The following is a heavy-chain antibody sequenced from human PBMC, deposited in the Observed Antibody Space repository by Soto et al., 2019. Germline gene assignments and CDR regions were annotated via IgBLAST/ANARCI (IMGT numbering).Heavy chain of an antibody. Sequence: EVQLVESGGGLVQPGVPLRLSCAASGFTFSSSWMHWVRQAPGKGLEWVSSLNSDGSNTRYADSVKGRFTVSRDNAKNTLYLQMTSLRAEDTAVYYCASLWFGDRDYWGQGTLVTVAS. V-gene: IGHV3-74*01. CDR1: GFTFSSSW. CDR3: ASLWFGDRDY. D-gene: IGHD3-10*01. J-gene: IGHJ4*02. CDR2: LNSDGSNT.